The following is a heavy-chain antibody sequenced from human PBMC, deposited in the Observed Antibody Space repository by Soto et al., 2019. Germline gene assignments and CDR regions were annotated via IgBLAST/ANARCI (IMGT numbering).Heavy chain of an antibody. CDR3: ARENGHCTDACNRGAFDI. D-gene: IGHD2-2*01. CDR2: IANGDNHI. CDR1: GFTFSEYS. Sequence: EVPVVESGGGLVKPGGSLRLSCAASGFTFSEYSFLWVRQAPGKGLEWPSFIANGDNHIFYSDSVKGRFTISRDNAKNSVYLQLNSLRADDSAVYYCARENGHCTDACNRGAFDIWGQGTMVTVSS. V-gene: IGHV3-21*01. J-gene: IGHJ3*02.